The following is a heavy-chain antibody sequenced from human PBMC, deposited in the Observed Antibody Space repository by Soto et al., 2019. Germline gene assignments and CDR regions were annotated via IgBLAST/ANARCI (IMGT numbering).Heavy chain of an antibody. J-gene: IGHJ5*02. CDR2: INHSGST. CDR3: ARRRKQGYSYGIMGGIPPWFDP. D-gene: IGHD5-18*01. Sequence: SETLSLTCAVYGGSFSGYYWSWIRQPPGKGLEWIGEINHSGSTNYNPSLKSRVTISVDTSKNQFSLKLSSVTAADTAVYYCARRRKQGYSYGIMGGIPPWFDPWGQGTLVTVSS. V-gene: IGHV4-34*01. CDR1: GGSFSGYY.